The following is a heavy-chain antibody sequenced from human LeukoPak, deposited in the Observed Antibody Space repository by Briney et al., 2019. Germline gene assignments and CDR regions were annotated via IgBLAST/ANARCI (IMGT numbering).Heavy chain of an antibody. V-gene: IGHV1-18*01. CDR2: ISAYNGNT. Sequence: GASVKVSCKASGYTFTSYGISWVRQAPGQGLEWMGRISAYNGNTNYAQKLQGRVTMTTDTSTSTAYMELRSLRSDDTAVYYCARAQYYDFWSGYYFDYWGQGTLVTVSS. CDR1: GYTFTSYG. D-gene: IGHD3-3*01. J-gene: IGHJ4*02. CDR3: ARAQYYDFWSGYYFDY.